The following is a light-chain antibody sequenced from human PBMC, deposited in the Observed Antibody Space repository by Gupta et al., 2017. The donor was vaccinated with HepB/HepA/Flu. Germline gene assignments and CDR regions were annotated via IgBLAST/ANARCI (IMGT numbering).Light chain of an antibody. J-gene: IGLJ1*01. Sequence: SYELTQPPSVSVSPGQTARLTRSGDAFPKQYAYWYQQKPGQAPVLVIYKDSERPSGIPERFSGSSSGTTVTLTISGVQAEDEADYYCQSADSSDTYYYVFGTGTKVTVL. V-gene: IGLV3-25*03. CDR1: AFPKQY. CDR3: QSADSSDTYYYV. CDR2: KDS.